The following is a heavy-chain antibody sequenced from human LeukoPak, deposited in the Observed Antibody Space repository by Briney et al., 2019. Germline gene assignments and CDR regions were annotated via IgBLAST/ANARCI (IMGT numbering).Heavy chain of an antibody. CDR1: GGTFSSYA. Sequence: ASVKVSCKASGGTFSSYAISWVRQAPGQGLEWMGRINPNSGGTNYAQKFQGRVTMTRDTSISTAYMELSRLRSDDTAVYYCARGMGIAVAGYFDYWGQGTLVTVSS. D-gene: IGHD6-19*01. V-gene: IGHV1-2*06. CDR3: ARGMGIAVAGYFDY. J-gene: IGHJ4*02. CDR2: INPNSGGT.